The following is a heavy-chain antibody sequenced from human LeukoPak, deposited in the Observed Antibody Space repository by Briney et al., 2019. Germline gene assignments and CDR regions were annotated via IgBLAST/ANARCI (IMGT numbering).Heavy chain of an antibody. CDR2: IWYDGSNK. CDR3: ARDLEAYYDSSGYALDY. V-gene: IGHV3-33*01. J-gene: IGHJ4*02. D-gene: IGHD3-22*01. Sequence: PGRSLRLSCAASGFTFSSYGMHWVRQAPGKGLEWAAVIWYDGSNKYYADSVKGRFTISRDNSKNTLYLQMDSLRAEDTAVYYCARDLEAYYDSSGYALDYWGQGTLVTVSS. CDR1: GFTFSSYG.